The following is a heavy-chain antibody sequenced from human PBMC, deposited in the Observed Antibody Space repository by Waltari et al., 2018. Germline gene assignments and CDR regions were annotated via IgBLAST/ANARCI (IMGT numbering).Heavy chain of an antibody. V-gene: IGHV4-39*01. D-gene: IGHD1-26*01. CDR1: GGSISSSSYY. Sequence: QLQLQESGPGLVKPSETLSLTCTVSGGSISSSSYYWGWISQPPGQGLEWIVSFYYSGRTYYNPSLKSPVTMSVDTSKNQFSLKLSSVTAADTAVYYCAILQGHSGSYWVYWGQGTLVTVSS. CDR3: AILQGHSGSYWVY. CDR2: FYYSGRT. J-gene: IGHJ4*02.